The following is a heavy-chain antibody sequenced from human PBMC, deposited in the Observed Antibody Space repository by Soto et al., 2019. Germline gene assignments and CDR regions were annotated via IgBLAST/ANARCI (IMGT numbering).Heavy chain of an antibody. CDR1: GFTFSSYW. CDR2: IRTDGSDT. CDR3: ARETSGPHLYSDY. D-gene: IGHD2-15*01. Sequence: GESLKISCAASGFTFSSYWMHWVRQAPGKGLVWVSRIRTDGSDTTYADSVKGRFTISRDNAKNTLYLQMNSLRVEDTAVYYCARETSGPHLYSDYWGKGTLVTVSS. V-gene: IGHV3-74*01. J-gene: IGHJ4*02.